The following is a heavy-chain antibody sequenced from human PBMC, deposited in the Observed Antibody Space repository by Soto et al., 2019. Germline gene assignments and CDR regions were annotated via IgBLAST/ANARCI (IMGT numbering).Heavy chain of an antibody. CDR3: ARGGSFGDYNPYFDY. J-gene: IGHJ4*02. Sequence: QVQLVQSGAEVKKPGSSVKVSCKASGGTFSSYTISWVRQAPGQGLEWMGKIIPIVNITNYAQNFQGRVTXXADKSTSTAYMELSSLRSEDTAVYYCARGGSFGDYNPYFDYWGQGTLVTVSS. CDR1: GGTFSSYT. CDR2: IIPIVNIT. V-gene: IGHV1-69*02. D-gene: IGHD4-17*01.